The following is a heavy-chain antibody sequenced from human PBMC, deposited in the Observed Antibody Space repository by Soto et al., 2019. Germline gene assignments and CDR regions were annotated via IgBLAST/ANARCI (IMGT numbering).Heavy chain of an antibody. CDR1: GYTFTSYG. CDR3: ASGWFGEFVYQFDY. CDR2: ISAYNGNT. J-gene: IGHJ4*02. D-gene: IGHD3-10*01. V-gene: IGHV1-18*01. Sequence: QVQLVQSGAEVKKPGASVKVSCKPSGYTFTSYGITWVRQAPGQGLEWMGWISAYNGNTNYAQKFQGRVTMTTDTSTSTAYMDLRSLGSDDTAVYYCASGWFGEFVYQFDYWGQGTLGTVSA.